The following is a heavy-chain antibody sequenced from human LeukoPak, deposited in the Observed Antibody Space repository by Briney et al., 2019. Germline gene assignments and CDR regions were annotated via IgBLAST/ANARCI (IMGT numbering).Heavy chain of an antibody. Sequence: GGSLRLSCAASGFTFIDYHMTWIRQAPGKGLEWIAYISGGGTTTYYADSVKGRFTISRDNSKNTLYLQMNSLRAEDTAVYYCAKVYVWNEYYFDYWGQGTLVTVSS. CDR2: ISGGGTTT. V-gene: IGHV3-11*01. CDR3: AKVYVWNEYYFDY. D-gene: IGHD1-1*01. CDR1: GFTFIDYH. J-gene: IGHJ4*02.